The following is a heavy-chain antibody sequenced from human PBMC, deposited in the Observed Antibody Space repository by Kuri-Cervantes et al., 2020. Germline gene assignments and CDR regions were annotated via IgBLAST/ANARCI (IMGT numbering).Heavy chain of an antibody. Sequence: GESLKISCAASGFTFSSYAMHWVRQAPGKGLEWVAVISYDGSNKYYADSVKGRFTISRDNSKNTLYLQMNSLRAEDTAVYYRAKYGRWTNYYMDVWGKGTTVTVSS. V-gene: IGHV3-30-3*01. D-gene: IGHD6-6*01. CDR3: AKYGRWTNYYMDV. J-gene: IGHJ6*03. CDR1: GFTFSSYA. CDR2: ISYDGSNK.